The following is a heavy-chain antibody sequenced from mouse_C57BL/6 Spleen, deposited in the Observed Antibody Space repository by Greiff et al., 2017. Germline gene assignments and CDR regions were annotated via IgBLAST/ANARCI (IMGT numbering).Heavy chain of an antibody. CDR2: IYPGSGST. CDR3: ARGYGYDPYYAMDY. Sequence: VQLQQPGAELVKPGASVKMSCKASGYTFTSYWITWVKQRPGQGLEWIGDIYPGSGSTNYNEKFKSKATLTVDTSSSTAYMQLSSLTSEDSAVYYCARGYGYDPYYAMDYWGQGTSVTVSS. CDR1: GYTFTSYW. V-gene: IGHV1-55*01. J-gene: IGHJ4*01. D-gene: IGHD2-2*01.